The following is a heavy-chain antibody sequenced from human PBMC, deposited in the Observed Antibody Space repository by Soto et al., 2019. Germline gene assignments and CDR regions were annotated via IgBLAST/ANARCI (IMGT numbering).Heavy chain of an antibody. V-gene: IGHV5-10-1*01. J-gene: IGHJ6*02. CDR1: GYNFISSW. D-gene: IGHD3-3*01. CDR3: ARHGSAYYDFLETSSHFPDYGMDV. CDR2: IDPSDSYT. Sequence: GESLKISCKGSGYNFISSWISWVRQMPGKGLEWMGGIDPSDSYTNYSPSFQGHVTISAAQSHSTAYLQWSSMKDSDTAMYYCARHGSAYYDFLETSSHFPDYGMDVWGQGTTLTVS.